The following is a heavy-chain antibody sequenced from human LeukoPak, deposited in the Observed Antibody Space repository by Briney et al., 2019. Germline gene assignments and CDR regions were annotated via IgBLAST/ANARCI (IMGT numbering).Heavy chain of an antibody. Sequence: GGSLRLSCAASGFTVSSNYMSWVRQAPGKGLEWVSVIYSGGSTYYADSVKGRFTISRDNSKNTLYLQMNSLRAEDTAVYYCAKMSAKYCSGGSCYSNWFDPWGQGTLVTVSS. D-gene: IGHD2-15*01. J-gene: IGHJ5*02. CDR2: IYSGGST. CDR3: AKMSAKYCSGGSCYSNWFDP. CDR1: GFTVSSNY. V-gene: IGHV3-53*05.